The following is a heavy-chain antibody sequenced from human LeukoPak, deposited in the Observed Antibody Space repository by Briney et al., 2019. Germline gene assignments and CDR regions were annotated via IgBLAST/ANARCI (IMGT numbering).Heavy chain of an antibody. J-gene: IGHJ4*02. Sequence: KPSETLSLTCTVSGDSISSSSYYWGWIRQPPGKGLEWIGSIYYSGSTYYNPSLKSRITISVDTSKNQFSLKLSSVTAADTAVYYCARHPDHYGDYGELYFDYWGQGTLVTVSS. V-gene: IGHV4-39*01. CDR3: ARHPDHYGDYGELYFDY. CDR1: GDSISSSSYY. D-gene: IGHD4-17*01. CDR2: IYYSGST.